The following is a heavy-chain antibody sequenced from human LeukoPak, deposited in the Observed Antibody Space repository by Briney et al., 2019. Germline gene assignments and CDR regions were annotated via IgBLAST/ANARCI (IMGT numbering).Heavy chain of an antibody. V-gene: IGHV4-34*01. CDR3: ARGSAYYYSYMDV. J-gene: IGHJ6*03. CDR2: ISQSGST. Sequence: SETLSLTCGVSGESLSTYFWTWIRQSPGKGLEWIGEISQSGSTLYNPPLKSRVTISLDTSKSHFSLKLTSVTAADTAMYYCARGSAYYYSYMDVWGNGTAVTVSS. CDR1: GESLSTYF.